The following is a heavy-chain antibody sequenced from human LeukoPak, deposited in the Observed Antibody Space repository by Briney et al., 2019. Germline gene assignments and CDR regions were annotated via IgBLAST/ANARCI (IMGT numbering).Heavy chain of an antibody. V-gene: IGHV3-30*02. CDR2: IRYDGSNK. Sequence: GGSLRLSSAASGVTFSSYGMRSGRRAPGKGLGWGAFIRYDGSNKYYADSVKGRFTISRDNSKNTLYLQMNSLRAEDTAVYYCAKFGRYSSSWFDYWGQGTLVTVSS. D-gene: IGHD6-13*01. CDR3: AKFGRYSSSWFDY. CDR1: GVTFSSYG. J-gene: IGHJ4*02.